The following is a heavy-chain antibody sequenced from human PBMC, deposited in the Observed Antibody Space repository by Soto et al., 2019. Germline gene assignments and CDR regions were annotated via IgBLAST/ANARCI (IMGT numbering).Heavy chain of an antibody. CDR1: GGTFSSYA. CDR2: IIPIFGSA. D-gene: IGHD1-20*01. Sequence: GASVKVSCKASGGTFSSYAITWVRQAPGQGLEWMGGIIPIFGSAHYAQKFQGRVTITADESTSTAYMELSALRSDDTAVYFCARDGEMATMQAYNNHGMDVWGQGTTVTVSS. J-gene: IGHJ6*02. CDR3: ARDGEMATMQAYNNHGMDV. V-gene: IGHV1-69*13.